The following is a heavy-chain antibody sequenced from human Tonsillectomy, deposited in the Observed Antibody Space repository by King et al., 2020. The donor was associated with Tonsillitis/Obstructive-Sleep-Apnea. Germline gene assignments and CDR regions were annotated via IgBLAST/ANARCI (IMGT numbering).Heavy chain of an antibody. Sequence: VQLVESGGGVVQPGRSLRLSCAASGFTFSSYGMHWVRQAPGKGLEWVAIISYDGSKIYYADSVKGRFTISRDNSKNTLYLQMNSLRGEDTAVYYCAKDRSSSWTFDYWGQGTLVTVSP. CDR1: GFTFSSYG. CDR2: ISYDGSKI. D-gene: IGHD6-13*01. CDR3: AKDRSSSWTFDY. J-gene: IGHJ4*02. V-gene: IGHV3-30*18.